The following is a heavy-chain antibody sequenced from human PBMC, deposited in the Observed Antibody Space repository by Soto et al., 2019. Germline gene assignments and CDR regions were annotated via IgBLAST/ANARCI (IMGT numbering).Heavy chain of an antibody. V-gene: IGHV3-30-3*01. D-gene: IGHD2-15*01. CDR3: ASVGRLHHFDY. Sequence: QVQLVESGGGVVQPGRSLRLSCAASGFTFSSYAMHWVRQAPGKGLEWVAVISYDGSNKYYADSVKGRFTIPRDNFKTTVFLQMNSLRAEDTAAYYGASVGRLHHFDYWGQGTLVTVSS. J-gene: IGHJ4*02. CDR2: ISYDGSNK. CDR1: GFTFSSYA.